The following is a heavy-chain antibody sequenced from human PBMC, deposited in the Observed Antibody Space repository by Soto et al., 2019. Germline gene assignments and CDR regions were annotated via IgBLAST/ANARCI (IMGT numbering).Heavy chain of an antibody. CDR1: GGTFSSYS. Sequence: QVQLVQSGAEVKKPGSSVKVSCEASGGTFSSYSFSWVRQAPGQGLEWMGRVIPILGMANYAQKFQGRVTITADKSTSTVYMELSSLRSEDTAVYYCARGGAVVVPGAVDRHNWFDPWGQGTLVTVCS. D-gene: IGHD2-2*01. CDR3: ARGGAVVVPGAVDRHNWFDP. J-gene: IGHJ5*02. V-gene: IGHV1-69*02. CDR2: VIPILGMA.